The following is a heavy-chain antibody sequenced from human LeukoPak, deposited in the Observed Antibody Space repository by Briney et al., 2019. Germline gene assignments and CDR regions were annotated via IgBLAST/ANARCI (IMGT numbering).Heavy chain of an antibody. CDR3: ARETYSSSTPRKNWFDP. D-gene: IGHD6-6*01. CDR1: GGTFSSYA. CDR2: IIPILGIE. V-gene: IGHV1-69*04. J-gene: IGHJ5*02. Sequence: SVKVSCKASGGTFSSYAISWVRQAPGQGLEWMGRIIPILGIENYAQKFQGRVTITADKSTSTAYMELSSLRSEDTAVYYCARETYSSSTPRKNWFDPWGQGTLVTVSS.